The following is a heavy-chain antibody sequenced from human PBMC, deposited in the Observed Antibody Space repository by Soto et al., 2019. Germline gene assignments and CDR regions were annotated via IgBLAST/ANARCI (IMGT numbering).Heavy chain of an antibody. V-gene: IGHV4-61*08. CDR1: GDSVSSAVYD. J-gene: IGHJ4*02. CDR2: ISYSGST. D-gene: IGHD5-18*01. Sequence: PSETLSRTCTVSGDSVSSAVYDWTWIRQPPGKGLEWIGYISYSGSTNYNPSLKSRVTISVDTSKNQFSLKLTSVTPADTAVYYCARDIRGYSRAFDFWGQGTLVTVSS. CDR3: ARDIRGYSRAFDF.